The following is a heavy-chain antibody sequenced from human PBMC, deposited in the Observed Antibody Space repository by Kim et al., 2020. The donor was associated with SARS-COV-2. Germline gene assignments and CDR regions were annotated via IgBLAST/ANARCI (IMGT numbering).Heavy chain of an antibody. D-gene: IGHD2-15*01. Sequence: GGSLRLSCAASGFTFSSYAMHWVRQAPGKGLEWVSGINNDGSNKNYGDSVKGRFTISRDNAKNTLYLQMNSLRAEDTAVYYCVRGQVTSGRCYFDYWGQG. J-gene: IGHJ4*02. CDR3: VRGQVTSGRCYFDY. CDR1: GFTFSSYA. V-gene: IGHV3-30*04. CDR2: INNDGSNK.